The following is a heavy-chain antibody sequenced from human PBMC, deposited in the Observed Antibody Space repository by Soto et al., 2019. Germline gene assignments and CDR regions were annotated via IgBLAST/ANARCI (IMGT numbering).Heavy chain of an antibody. V-gene: IGHV4-59*08. CDR2: MYYGGRT. CDR1: GGSISSYY. CDR3: ARGTPSPLIVRSSRGPWFDP. Sequence: PSETLSLTCTVSGGSISSYYWSWIRQPPGKGLEWIGYMYYGGRTNYNPSLKSRVTISVDTSKMQVSLKLSSVTAADTAVYFCARGTPSPLIVRSSRGPWFDPWGQGTLVPGS. D-gene: IGHD2-15*01. J-gene: IGHJ5*02.